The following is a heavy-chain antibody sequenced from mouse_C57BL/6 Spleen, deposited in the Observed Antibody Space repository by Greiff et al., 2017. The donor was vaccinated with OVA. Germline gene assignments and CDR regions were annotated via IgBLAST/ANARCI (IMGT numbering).Heavy chain of an antibody. Sequence: VQLKESGPELVKPGASVKISCKASGYSFTGYYMHWVKQSSEKSLEWIGEINPGTGGTSYNQKFKGKATLTVDKSSSTAYMQLKSLTSEDSAVYYCARDYYGSSYDFDYWGQGTTLTVSS. CDR1: GYSFTGYY. D-gene: IGHD1-1*01. V-gene: IGHV1-43*01. J-gene: IGHJ2*01. CDR3: ARDYYGSSYDFDY. CDR2: INPGTGGT.